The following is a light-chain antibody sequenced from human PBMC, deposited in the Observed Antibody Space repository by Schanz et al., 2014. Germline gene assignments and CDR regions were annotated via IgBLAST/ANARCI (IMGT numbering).Light chain of an antibody. CDR2: GNS. CDR1: SSNIGAGYD. V-gene: IGLV1-40*01. J-gene: IGLJ3*02. CDR3: AAWDDSLNGLV. Sequence: QSVLTQPPSVSGAPGQRVTISCTGSSSNIGAGYDVHWYQHLPGTAPKVLIFGNSNRPSGVPDRFSGSKSGTSASLAITGLQAEDEADYYCAAWDDSLNGLVFGGGTKLTVL.